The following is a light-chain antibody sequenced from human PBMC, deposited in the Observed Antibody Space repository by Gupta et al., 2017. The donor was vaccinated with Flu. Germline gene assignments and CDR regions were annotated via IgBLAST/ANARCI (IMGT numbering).Light chain of an antibody. CDR3: SSYSSSTTLVV. Sequence: SSDVGGYYYVSWYQHHPGKAPKLIIYNVNDRPAGISNRFSGSKSGNTASLTISGLQAEDEANYYCSSYSSSTTLVVFGGGTKLTVL. J-gene: IGLJ2*01. V-gene: IGLV2-14*03. CDR1: SSDVGGYYY. CDR2: NVN.